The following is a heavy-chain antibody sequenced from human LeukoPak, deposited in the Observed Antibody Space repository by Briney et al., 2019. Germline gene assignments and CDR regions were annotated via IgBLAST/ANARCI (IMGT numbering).Heavy chain of an antibody. CDR2: IYTSGST. D-gene: IGHD5-24*01. CDR1: GGSISSGSYY. Sequence: PSQTLSLTCTVSGGSISSGSYYWSWIRQPAGKGLEWIGRIYTSGSTNYNPSLKSRVTISVDTSKNQFSLKLSSVTAADTAVYYCASLRDGYKVLDYWGQGTLVTVSS. V-gene: IGHV4-61*02. CDR3: ASLRDGYKVLDY. J-gene: IGHJ4*02.